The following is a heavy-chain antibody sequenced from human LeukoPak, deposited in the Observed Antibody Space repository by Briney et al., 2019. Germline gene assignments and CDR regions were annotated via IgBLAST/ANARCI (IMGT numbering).Heavy chain of an antibody. Sequence: GGSLRLSCAASGFTFKNYAMSWVRQAPGKGLEWVSAISGSGGSTYYADSVKGRFTISRDNSKNTLYLQMNSLRAEDTAVYYCAKGNDYVWGSYRSWFDPWGQGTLVTVSS. D-gene: IGHD3-16*02. CDR3: AKGNDYVWGSYRSWFDP. CDR2: ISGSGGST. V-gene: IGHV3-23*01. J-gene: IGHJ5*02. CDR1: GFTFKNYA.